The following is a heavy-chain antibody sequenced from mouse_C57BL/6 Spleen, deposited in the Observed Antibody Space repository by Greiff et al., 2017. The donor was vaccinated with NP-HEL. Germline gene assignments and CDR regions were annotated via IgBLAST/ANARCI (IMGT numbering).Heavy chain of an antibody. D-gene: IGHD2-9*01. CDR1: GFTFSSYT. Sequence: EVMLVESGGGLVKPGGSLKLSCAASGFTFSSYTMSWVRQTPEKRLEWVATISGGGGNTYYPDSVKGRFTISRDNAKNTLYLQMSSLRSEDTALYYCARHETYYGYDPMDYWGQGTSVTVSS. CDR2: ISGGGGNT. J-gene: IGHJ4*01. V-gene: IGHV5-9*01. CDR3: ARHETYYGYDPMDY.